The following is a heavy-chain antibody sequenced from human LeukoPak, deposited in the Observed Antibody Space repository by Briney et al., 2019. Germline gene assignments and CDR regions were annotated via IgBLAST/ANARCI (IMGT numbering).Heavy chain of an antibody. J-gene: IGHJ4*02. CDR3: ARVHAASASFDY. CDR2: IYSDGSR. V-gene: IGHV3-53*01. Sequence: GGSLRLSCAASGFTFSTYSMNWVRQAPGKGLDWVSVIYSDGSRYYADSVKGRFTISRDNSKNTVYLQTNSLRAEDTALYYCARVHAASASFDYWGQGTLVTVSS. D-gene: IGHD6-13*01. CDR1: GFTFSTYS.